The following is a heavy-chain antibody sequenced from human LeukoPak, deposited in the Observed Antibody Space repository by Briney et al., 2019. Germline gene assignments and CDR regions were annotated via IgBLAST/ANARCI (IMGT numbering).Heavy chain of an antibody. CDR1: GGSISSGGYS. V-gene: IGHV4-30-2*01. CDR2: INHSGST. CDR3: ARVARHDYYYYMDV. Sequence: SETLSLTCAVSGGSISSGGYSWSWIRQPPGKGLEWIGEINHSGSTNYNPSLKSRVTISVDMSKNHFSLKLTSVTAADTAVYFCARVARHDYYYYMDVWGTGATVTISS. J-gene: IGHJ6*03.